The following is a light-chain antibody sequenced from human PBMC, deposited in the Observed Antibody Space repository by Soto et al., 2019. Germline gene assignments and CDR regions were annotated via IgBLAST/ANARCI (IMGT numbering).Light chain of an antibody. CDR1: QTISSW. CDR3: QHYNSYSEA. V-gene: IGKV1-5*03. J-gene: IGKJ1*01. CDR2: KAS. Sequence: DIPMTQSPSTLSGSVGDRVTITCRASQTISSWLAWYHQKTGKAPKLLIYKASTLKSGVPSRFSGSGSGTEFTLTINSLQPDDFATYYSQHYNSYSEAFGQGNKVELK.